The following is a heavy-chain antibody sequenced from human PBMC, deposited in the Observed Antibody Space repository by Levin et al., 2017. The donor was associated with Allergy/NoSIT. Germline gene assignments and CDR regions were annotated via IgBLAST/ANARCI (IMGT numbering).Heavy chain of an antibody. CDR1: GFTFDGYA. V-gene: IGHV3-9*01. CDR2: ISWNSDSV. J-gene: IGHJ4*02. CDR3: PKGIAGSGAFEY. D-gene: IGHD2-15*01. Sequence: SLKISCAASGFTFDGYAMYWVRQTPGKGLEWVSGISWNSDSVDYADSVKGRFTISRDNAKKSLYLQMSSLRAEDTAFYYCPKGIAGSGAFEYWGQGTLVTVSS.